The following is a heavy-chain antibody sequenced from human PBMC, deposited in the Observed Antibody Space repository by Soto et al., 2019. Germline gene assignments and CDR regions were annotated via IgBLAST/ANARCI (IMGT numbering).Heavy chain of an antibody. CDR3: AGAQGPADY. J-gene: IGHJ4*02. CDR2: INPNSGGT. V-gene: IGHV1-2*02. CDR1: GYTFTGYY. Sequence: QVQLVQSGAEVKKPGASVKVSCKASGYTFTGYYMHLVRQAPGQGLEGMGWINPNSGGTNYAQKFQGRVTLTRDTSMTIADMELGRRRSDDTAVYYGAGAQGPADYGGQANLVPVSS.